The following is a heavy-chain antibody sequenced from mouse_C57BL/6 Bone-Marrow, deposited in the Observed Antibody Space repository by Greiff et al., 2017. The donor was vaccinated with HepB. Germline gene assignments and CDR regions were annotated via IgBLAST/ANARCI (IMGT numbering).Heavy chain of an antibody. J-gene: IGHJ2*01. CDR2: ISSGSSTI. D-gene: IGHD1-1*01. V-gene: IGHV5-17*01. CDR3: ARWELLRY. Sequence: EVQRVESGGGLVKPGGSLKLSCAASGFTFSDYGMHWVRQAPEKGLEWVAYISSGSSTIYYADTLKGRFTISRDNAKNTLFLQMTSLRSEDTAMYYCARWELLRYWGQGTTLTVSS. CDR1: GFTFSDYG.